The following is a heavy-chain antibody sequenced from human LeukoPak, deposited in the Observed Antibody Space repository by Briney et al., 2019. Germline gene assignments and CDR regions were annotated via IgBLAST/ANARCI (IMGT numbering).Heavy chain of an antibody. Sequence: PGGSLRLSCAASGFTFSNYAMSWVRQAPGKGLEWVSTFSFNGVTTYYADSAKGRSTISRDNSKNTVYLQMNNLRAEDTAVYYCAKGGYSSGRYFYYYMDVWGEGTTVTVSS. CDR1: GFTFSNYA. V-gene: IGHV3-23*01. CDR3: AKGGYSSGRYFYYYMDV. D-gene: IGHD5-18*01. J-gene: IGHJ6*03. CDR2: FSFNGVTT.